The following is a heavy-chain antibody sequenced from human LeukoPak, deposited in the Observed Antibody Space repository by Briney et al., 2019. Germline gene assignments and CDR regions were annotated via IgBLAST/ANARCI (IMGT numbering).Heavy chain of an antibody. CDR3: ARSIAVARYYFDY. CDR1: GFTFSGYS. CDR2: ISSSSSNI. Sequence: GGSLRLSCAASGFTFSGYSMNWVRQAPGKGLEWVSSISSSSSNIYYADSVKGRFTISRDNAKNSLHLQMNSLRAEDTAVYYCARSIAVARYYFDYWGQGTLVTVSS. J-gene: IGHJ4*02. V-gene: IGHV3-21*01. D-gene: IGHD6-19*01.